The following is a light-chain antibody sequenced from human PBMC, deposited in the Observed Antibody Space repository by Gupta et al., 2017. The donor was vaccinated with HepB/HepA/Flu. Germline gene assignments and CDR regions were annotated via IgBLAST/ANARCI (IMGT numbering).Light chain of an antibody. V-gene: IGKV3-15*01. CDR2: GAS. CDR3: QQYNNWPRT. Sequence: EIVMTQPSATLSVSPGERATLSCRASQSVSSNLAWYQQKPGQAPRLLIYGASTRATGIPARFSGSGSGTEFTLTISSLQSEDFAVYYCQQYNNWPRTFGQGTKVEIK. J-gene: IGKJ1*01. CDR1: QSVSSN.